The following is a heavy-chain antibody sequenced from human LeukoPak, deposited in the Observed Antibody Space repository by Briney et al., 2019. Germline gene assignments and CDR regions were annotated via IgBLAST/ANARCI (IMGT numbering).Heavy chain of an antibody. V-gene: IGHV4-38-2*02. CDR2: IYHSGST. CDR3: TSRGHSSGYNPGAFDI. D-gene: IGHD3-22*01. J-gene: IGHJ3*02. CDR1: GYSISSGYY. Sequence: SETLSLTCTVSGYSISSGYYWGWIRQPPGKGLEWIGSIYHSGSTYYNPSLKSRVTISVDTSKNQFSLKLSSVTAADTAVYYCTSRGHSSGYNPGAFDIWGQGTMVTVSS.